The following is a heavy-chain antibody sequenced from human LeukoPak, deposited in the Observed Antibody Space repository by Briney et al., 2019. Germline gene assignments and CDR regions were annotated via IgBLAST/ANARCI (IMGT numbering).Heavy chain of an antibody. Sequence: SETLSLTCTVSGGSISSYYWSWIRQPPGKGLEWIGYIYYSGSTNYNPSLKSRVTISVDTSKNQFSLKLSSVTAADTAVYYCARVWWFGKRNWFDPWGQGTLVTVSS. D-gene: IGHD2-21*01. J-gene: IGHJ5*02. V-gene: IGHV4-59*01. CDR2: IYYSGST. CDR1: GGSISSYY. CDR3: ARVWWFGKRNWFDP.